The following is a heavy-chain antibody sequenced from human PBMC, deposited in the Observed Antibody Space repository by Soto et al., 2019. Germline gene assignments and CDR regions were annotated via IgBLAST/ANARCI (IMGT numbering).Heavy chain of an antibody. V-gene: IGHV3-23*01. CDR1: GFTFSSYA. Sequence: GGSLRLSCAASGFTFSSYAMSWVRQAPGKGLEWVSEVSGSGGSTYYADSVKGRFTISRDNSKNTLYLQMNSLRDEDTAVYCCAKVARTYYYDSSGGFFDYWGRGTLVTVSS. J-gene: IGHJ4*02. CDR3: AKVARTYYYDSSGGFFDY. CDR2: VSGSGGST. D-gene: IGHD3-22*01.